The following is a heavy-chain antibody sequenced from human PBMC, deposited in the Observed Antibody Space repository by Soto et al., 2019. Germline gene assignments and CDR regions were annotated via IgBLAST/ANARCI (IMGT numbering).Heavy chain of an antibody. J-gene: IGHJ4*02. CDR1: GGTFSSYA. Sequence: SVKVSCKASGGTFSSYAISWVRQAPGQGLEWMGGIIPIFGTANYAQKFQGRVTITADESTSTAYMERSSLRSEDTAVYYCARVGSSRNFDYWGQGTLVTVSS. D-gene: IGHD6-13*01. CDR3: ARVGSSRNFDY. V-gene: IGHV1-69*13. CDR2: IIPIFGTA.